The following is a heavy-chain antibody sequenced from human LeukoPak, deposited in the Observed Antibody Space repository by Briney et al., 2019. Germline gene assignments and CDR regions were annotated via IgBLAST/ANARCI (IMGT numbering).Heavy chain of an antibody. CDR3: ARGNPPYQLLSRFDY. Sequence: SVKVSCKASGGTFISYAISWVRQAPGQGLEWMGGIIPIFGTANYAQKFQGRVTITADESTSTAYMELSSLRSEDTAVYYCARGNPPYQLLSRFDYWGQGTLVTVSS. J-gene: IGHJ4*02. CDR1: GGTFISYA. V-gene: IGHV1-69*13. CDR2: IIPIFGTA. D-gene: IGHD2-2*01.